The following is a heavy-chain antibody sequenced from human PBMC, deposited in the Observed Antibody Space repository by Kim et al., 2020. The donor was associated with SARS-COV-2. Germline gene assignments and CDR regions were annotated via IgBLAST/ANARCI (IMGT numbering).Heavy chain of an antibody. CDR2: IYYSGST. CDR3: ARVAGRFPDCGGDCVWDYYYGMDV. J-gene: IGHJ6*02. CDR1: GGSISSSSYY. V-gene: IGHV4-39*07. Sequence: SETLSLTCTVSGGSISSSSYYWGWIRQPPGKGLEWIGSIYYSGSTYYNPSLKGRVTISVDTSKNQFSLKLSSVTAADTAVYYCARVAGRFPDCGGDCVWDYYYGMDVWGQGTTVTVSS. D-gene: IGHD2-21*02.